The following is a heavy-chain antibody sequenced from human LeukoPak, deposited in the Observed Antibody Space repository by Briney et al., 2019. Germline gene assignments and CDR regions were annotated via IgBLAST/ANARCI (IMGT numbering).Heavy chain of an antibody. D-gene: IGHD3-16*01. CDR2: ISSSSSYT. J-gene: IGHJ4*02. CDR1: GFTFSDYD. CDR3: AREGVGELSFDY. Sequence: GGSLRLSCAASGFTFSDYDMSWIRQAPGKGLEWVSYISSSSSYTNYADSVKGRFTISRDNAKNSLYLQMNSLRAEDTAVYYCAREGVGELSFDYWGQGTLVTVSS. V-gene: IGHV3-11*06.